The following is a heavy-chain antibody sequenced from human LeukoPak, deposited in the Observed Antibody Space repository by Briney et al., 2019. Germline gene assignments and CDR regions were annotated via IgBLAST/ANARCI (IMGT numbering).Heavy chain of an antibody. J-gene: IGHJ2*01. D-gene: IGHD3-10*01. CDR2: INAGNGNT. Sequence: ASVKVSCKASGYTFTSYAMHWVRQAPGQRLEWMGWINAGNGNTKYSQKFQGRVTITRDTSASTAYMELSSLRSEDTAVYYCASPLHYGSGSYPYFDLWGRGTLVTVSS. CDR3: ASPLHYGSGSYPYFDL. CDR1: GYTFTSYA. V-gene: IGHV1-3*01.